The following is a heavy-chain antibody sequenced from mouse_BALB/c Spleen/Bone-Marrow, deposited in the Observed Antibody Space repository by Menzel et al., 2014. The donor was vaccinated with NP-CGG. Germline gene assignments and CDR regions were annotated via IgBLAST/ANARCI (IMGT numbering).Heavy chain of an antibody. CDR2: IDPETGGT. CDR1: GYTFTDYE. J-gene: IGHJ2*01. Sequence: QVHVKQSGAELVRPGAPVTLSCKASGYTFTDYEMHWVKRTPVHGLEWIGAIDPETGGTAYNQKFKGKATLTADKSSSTAYMELRSLTSEDSAVYYCTRWGLITTAPFDYWGQGTTLTVSS. CDR3: TRWGLITTAPFDY. V-gene: IGHV1-15*01. D-gene: IGHD1-2*01.